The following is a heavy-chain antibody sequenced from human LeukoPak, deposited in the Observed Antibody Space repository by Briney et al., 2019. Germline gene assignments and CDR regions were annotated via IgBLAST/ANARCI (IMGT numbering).Heavy chain of an antibody. CDR2: INPNSGGT. J-gene: IGHJ4*02. D-gene: IGHD1-26*01. Sequence: GASVKVSCKASGYTFTSYDINWVRQAPGQGLEWMGRINPNSGGTNYAQKFQGRVTMTRDTSISTAYMELSRLRSDDTAVYYCARGGRKGAFDYWGQGTLVTVSS. CDR3: ARGGRKGAFDY. CDR1: GYTFTSYD. V-gene: IGHV1-2*06.